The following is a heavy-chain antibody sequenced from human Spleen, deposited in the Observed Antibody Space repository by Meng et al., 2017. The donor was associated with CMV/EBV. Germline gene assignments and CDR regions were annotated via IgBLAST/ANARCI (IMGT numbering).Heavy chain of an antibody. CDR3: ARDNYYGSGSYRSHWFDP. CDR1: YPFTRYY. CDR2: INPSGGST. V-gene: IGHV1-46*01. Sequence: YPFTRYYMPWVRQAPGQGLGWMGIINPSGGSTSYAQKFQGRVTMTRDTSTSTVYMELSSLRSEDTAVYYCARDNYYGSGSYRSHWFDPWGQGTLVTVSS. D-gene: IGHD3-10*01. J-gene: IGHJ5*02.